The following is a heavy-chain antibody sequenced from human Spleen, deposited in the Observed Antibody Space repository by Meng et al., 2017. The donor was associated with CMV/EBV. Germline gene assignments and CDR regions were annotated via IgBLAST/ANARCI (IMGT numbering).Heavy chain of an antibody. CDR2: IKPSGTST. Sequence: ASVKVSCKASGYTFTSYYMHWVRQAPGQGLEWMGIIKPSGTSTRYAQKLQGRVTMTTDTSTSTAYMELRSLRSDDTAVYYCARDGGYYDFWSGGNADAFDIWGQGTMVTVSS. CDR1: GYTFTSYY. V-gene: IGHV1-46*01. CDR3: ARDGGYYDFWSGGNADAFDI. D-gene: IGHD3-3*01. J-gene: IGHJ3*02.